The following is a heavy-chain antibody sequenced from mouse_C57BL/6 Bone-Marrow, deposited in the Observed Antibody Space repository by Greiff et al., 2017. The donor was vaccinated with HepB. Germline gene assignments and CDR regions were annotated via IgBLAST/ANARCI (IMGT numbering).Heavy chain of an antibody. V-gene: IGHV1-5*01. CDR1: AYTFTSYW. D-gene: IGHD2-12*01. J-gene: IGHJ4*01. Sequence: VQLQQSGTVLARPGASVKMSCKSSAYTFTSYWMHWVKQRPGQGLERIGAIYPGNSDTSYNQKFKGKAKLTADTSASTAYMELSSLTNEDSAVYYCTRRGDPIYYSYDDAMDCWGQGTSINVS. CDR2: IYPGNSDT. CDR3: TRRGDPIYYSYDDAMDC.